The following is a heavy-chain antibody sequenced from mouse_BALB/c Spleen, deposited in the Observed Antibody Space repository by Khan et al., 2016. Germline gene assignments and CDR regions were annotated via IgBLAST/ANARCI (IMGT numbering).Heavy chain of an antibody. J-gene: IGHJ2*01. CDR1: GYTFTDYE. V-gene: IGHV1-15*01. D-gene: IGHD2-12*01. Sequence: QVQLQQPGAELVRPGASVKLSCKALGYTFTDYEMHWVKQTPVHGLEWIGAIHPGGGGSAYNQKFKVRATLTADKSSSTAYMELSSLTSEDSAVCCCTKGIRRGYYLGSWGRGTTLAVSS. CDR3: TKGIRRGYYLGS. CDR2: IHPGGGGS.